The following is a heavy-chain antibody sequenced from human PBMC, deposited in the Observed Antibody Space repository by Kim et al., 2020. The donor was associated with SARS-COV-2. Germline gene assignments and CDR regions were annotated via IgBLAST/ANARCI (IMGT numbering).Heavy chain of an antibody. J-gene: IGHJ3*01. D-gene: IGHD3-10*01. CDR2: ISAGNTI. CDR1: GFTFSDYS. V-gene: IGHV3-48*02. CDR3: AREDVFVWLGALYFDL. Sequence: GGSLRLSCGASGFTFSDYSMNWVRQTPGKGLEWIAFISAGNTIYYADSVQGRFTISRDNADNSLFLQMDGLIDDDTAVYYCAREDVFVWLGALYFDLWG.